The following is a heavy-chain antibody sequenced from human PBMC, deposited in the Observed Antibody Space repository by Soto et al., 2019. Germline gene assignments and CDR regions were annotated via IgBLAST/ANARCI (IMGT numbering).Heavy chain of an antibody. CDR3: ARGRDGYNFLYEPT. CDR2: IYSAGNT. CDR1: GFTISRNY. Sequence: EVQLVESGGGLIQPGGSLRLSCAASGFTISRNYMSWVRQAPGKGLEWVSVIYSAGNTYYADSVKGRFSISRDNSKNTGYLQMNSLRVEDTAVYYCARGRDGYNFLYEPTWGQGTLVTVSS. V-gene: IGHV3-53*01. J-gene: IGHJ4*02. D-gene: IGHD5-12*01.